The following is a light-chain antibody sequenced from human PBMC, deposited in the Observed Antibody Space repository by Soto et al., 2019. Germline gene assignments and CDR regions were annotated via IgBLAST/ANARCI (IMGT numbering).Light chain of an antibody. CDR1: QTISVS. V-gene: IGKV1-5*01. J-gene: IGKJ1*01. CDR3: QQYGKYST. CDR2: DAS. Sequence: IQMTQSPSTLSASVGDTVTITCRASQTISVSLAWYRQKPGKAPNLLIYDASTLHEGVPSRFSGSGSGTEFTLTVTRLQPDDFSTYFCQQYGKYSTFGHGTKVDVK.